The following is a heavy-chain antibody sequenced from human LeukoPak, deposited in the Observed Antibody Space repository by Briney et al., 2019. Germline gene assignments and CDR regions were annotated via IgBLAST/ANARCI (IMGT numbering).Heavy chain of an antibody. CDR2: ISGSGGST. V-gene: IGHV3-23*01. D-gene: IGHD2-2*01. J-gene: IGHJ6*02. CDR3: AKAPQVVVVPAAIYYYYGMDV. CDR1: GFTFSSYA. Sequence: PGGSLRLSCAASGFTFSSYAMSWVRQAPGKGLEWVSAISGSGGSTYYADSVKGRFTISRDNSKNTLYLQMNSLRAEDTAVYYCAKAPQVVVVPAAIYYYYGMDVWGQGTTVTVSS.